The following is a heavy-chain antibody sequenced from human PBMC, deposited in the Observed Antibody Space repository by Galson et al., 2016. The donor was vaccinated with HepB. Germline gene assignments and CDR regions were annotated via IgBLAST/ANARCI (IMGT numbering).Heavy chain of an antibody. V-gene: IGHV4-4*08. J-gene: IGHJ6*02. CDR2: LFPDVNA. CDR1: GDSISRPY. Sequence: SETLSLTCAVTGDSISRPYWSWIRQSPEKGLEWLGFLFPDVNAPYNPSFESRITTSGATSKNEIVLTLTSVTAADTAVYFCSPSGRGGSSQGHAFFYWGQGIKVTVSS. D-gene: IGHD2-15*01. CDR3: SPSGRGGSSQGHAFFY.